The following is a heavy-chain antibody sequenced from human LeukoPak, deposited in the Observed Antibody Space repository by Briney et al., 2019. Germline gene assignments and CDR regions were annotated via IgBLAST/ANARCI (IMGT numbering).Heavy chain of an antibody. V-gene: IGHV4-34*01. CDR3: VRYTVYFDY. D-gene: IGHD4-11*01. CDR2: INHSGST. CDR1: GGSFSGYY. Sequence: PSETLSLTCAVYGGSFSGYYRSWIRQPPGKGLEWIGEINHSGSTNYNPSLKSRVTISVDTSKNQFPLKLSSVTAADTAVYYCVRYTVYFDYWGQGTLVTVSS. J-gene: IGHJ4*02.